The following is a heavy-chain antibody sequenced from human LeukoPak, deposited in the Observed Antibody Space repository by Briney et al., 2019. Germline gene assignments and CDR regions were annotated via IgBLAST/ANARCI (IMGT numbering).Heavy chain of an antibody. V-gene: IGHV1-2*06. CDR2: IHPNSAGT. Sequence: ASVKVSCKASGYTFIDYYIHWVRQAPGQGLEWMGRIHPNSAGTEYAENFQGRVTMTRDTSISTAYMELSRVTFDDTAVYYCARDLPSTSNWELDYWGQGTLVTVSS. J-gene: IGHJ4*02. CDR3: ARDLPSTSNWELDY. D-gene: IGHD7-27*01. CDR1: GYTFIDYY.